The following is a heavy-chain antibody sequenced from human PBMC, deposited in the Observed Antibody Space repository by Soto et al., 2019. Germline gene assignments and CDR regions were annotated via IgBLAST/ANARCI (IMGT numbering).Heavy chain of an antibody. CDR2: IYHSGST. Sequence: QVQLQESGPGLVKPSGTLSLTCAISGGSISGSNWWTWVRQPPGKGLEWIGEIYHSGSTNRNPSLRSRVTISVDKSKNQFSLEVTSVTAADTAVYYCARQRRYYYDSSGYPDYWGQGTLVTVSS. CDR3: ARQRRYYYDSSGYPDY. D-gene: IGHD3-22*01. J-gene: IGHJ4*02. V-gene: IGHV4-4*02. CDR1: GGSISGSNW.